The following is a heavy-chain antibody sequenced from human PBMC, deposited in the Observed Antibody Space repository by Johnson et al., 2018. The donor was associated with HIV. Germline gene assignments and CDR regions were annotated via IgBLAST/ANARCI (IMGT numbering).Heavy chain of an antibody. CDR1: GFTFDDYA. Sequence: VQLVESGGGLVQPGRSLRLSCAASGFTFDDYAMHWVRQAPGKGLEWVSGISGGGSGTYYADSVKGRFTISRDNSKNTLYLQMNSLRAEDTAVYYCARDVRSGWHQGRDAFDICGQGTMVTVSS. D-gene: IGHD6-19*01. CDR2: ISGGGSGT. J-gene: IGHJ3*02. V-gene: IGHV3-23*04. CDR3: ARDVRSGWHQGRDAFDI.